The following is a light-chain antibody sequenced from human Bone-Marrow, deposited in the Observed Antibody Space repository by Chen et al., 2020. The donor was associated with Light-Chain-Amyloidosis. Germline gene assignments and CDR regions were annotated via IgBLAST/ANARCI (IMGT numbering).Light chain of an antibody. CDR1: NSDVGAHKY. CDR2: DVS. V-gene: IGLV2-14*03. J-gene: IGLJ3*02. CDR3: GSYTTTNTLV. Sequence: QSALTQPASVSGSPGQSVTISCTGSNSDVGAHKYVSWYQQSPGKAPKLIIYDVSDRPSGLSYRFSGSKSCNTASLTIYGLQAEDEADYYCGSYTTTNTLVFGGGTKLTVL.